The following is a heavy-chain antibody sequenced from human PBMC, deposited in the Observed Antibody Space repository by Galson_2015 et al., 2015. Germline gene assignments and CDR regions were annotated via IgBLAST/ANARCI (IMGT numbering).Heavy chain of an antibody. D-gene: IGHD3-10*01. CDR3: AKDSSSRFGDRTRFDY. CDR1: GFTFDGYA. Sequence: SLRLSCAASGFTFDGYAMHWVRQAPGKGLEWVSGISWNSGSIGYADSVKGRFTISRDNAKNSLYLQMNSLRAEDTALYYCAKDSSSRFGDRTRFDYWGQGTLVTVSS. CDR2: ISWNSGSI. V-gene: IGHV3-9*01. J-gene: IGHJ4*02.